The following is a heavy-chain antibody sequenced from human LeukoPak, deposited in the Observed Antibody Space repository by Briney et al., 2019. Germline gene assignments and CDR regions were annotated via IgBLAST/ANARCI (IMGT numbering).Heavy chain of an antibody. CDR1: GGSMSSHY. Sequence: SETLSLTCTVFGGSMSSHYWTWIRQPPGKTLEWIGYVFDTGRTKDNPSLKSRLTLSADTSKNQLSLRLSSVTAADTAVYYCATIKRGSIYGYFDFWGRGILVTVSS. D-gene: IGHD5-18*01. J-gene: IGHJ4*01. CDR2: VFDTGRT. CDR3: ATIKRGSIYGYFDF. V-gene: IGHV4-59*11.